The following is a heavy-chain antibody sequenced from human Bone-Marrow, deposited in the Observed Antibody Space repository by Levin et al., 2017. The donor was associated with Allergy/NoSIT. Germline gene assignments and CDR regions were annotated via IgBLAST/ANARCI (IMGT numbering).Heavy chain of an antibody. V-gene: IGHV3-30*04. D-gene: IGHD3-22*01. Sequence: GESLKISCAVSGSMFSSFVMHWVRPAPGKGLEWVAVISHDERSIIYADSVKGRFTISKDNSKKTLYLQMNSLRDEDTAVYYCATAGRTSGYADAFEFWGQGTMVTVSS. CDR3: ATAGRTSGYADAFEF. J-gene: IGHJ3*01. CDR2: ISHDERSI. CDR1: GSMFSSFV.